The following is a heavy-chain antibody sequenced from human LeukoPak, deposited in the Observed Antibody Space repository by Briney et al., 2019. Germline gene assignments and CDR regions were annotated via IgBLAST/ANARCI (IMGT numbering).Heavy chain of an antibody. V-gene: IGHV3-48*01. Sequence: GGSLRLSCAATGFTFSDHSMNWVRQAPGRGLEWVSYISRSSSTIYYADSLKGRFTISRDNAKNSLYLQMDSLRVEDTAVYYCARLGGETTRFDLWGQGALVTVSS. CDR1: GFTFSDHS. D-gene: IGHD3-16*01. J-gene: IGHJ5*02. CDR2: ISRSSSTI. CDR3: ARLGGETTRFDL.